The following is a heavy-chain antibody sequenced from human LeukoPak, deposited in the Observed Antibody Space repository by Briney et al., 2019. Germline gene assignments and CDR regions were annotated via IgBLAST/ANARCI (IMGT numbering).Heavy chain of an antibody. CDR1: GFTFSSYE. CDR2: ISSSGSTI. V-gene: IGHV3-48*03. J-gene: IGHJ6*03. D-gene: IGHD1-26*01. CDR3: AKDSTHATYYYYMDV. Sequence: GGSLRLSCAASGFTFSSYEMNWVRQAPGKGLEWVSYISSSGSTIYYADSVKGRFTISRDNSKNSLYLQMNSPRAEDTALYYCAKDSTHATYYYYMDVWGKGTTVTVSS.